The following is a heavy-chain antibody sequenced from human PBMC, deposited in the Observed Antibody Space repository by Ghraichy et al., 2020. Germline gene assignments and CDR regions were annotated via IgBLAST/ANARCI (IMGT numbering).Heavy chain of an antibody. D-gene: IGHD3-3*01. CDR1: DGSISNGGYY. J-gene: IGHJ6*02. V-gene: IGHV4-31*03. Sequence: SETLSLTCIVSDGSISNGGYYWRWIRQLPGRGLEWIGYIYYTGTTYYNPSLESRLTISLDTSKNQFSLKMTSMTAADTAVYYCASITVSYYYHGLDVWGQGTAVTVSS. CDR2: IYYTGTT. CDR3: ASITVSYYYHGLDV.